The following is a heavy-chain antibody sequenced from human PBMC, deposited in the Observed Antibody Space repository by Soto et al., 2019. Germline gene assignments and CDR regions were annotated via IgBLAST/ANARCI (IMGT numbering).Heavy chain of an antibody. CDR3: AWRYNWNYVFWFDA. CDR1: GGSFSGYY. Sequence: QVQLQQWGAGLLKPSETLSLTCAVYGGSFSGYYWSWIRQPPGKGLEWIGEINHSGSTNYNPSLSSQVTISVDTAKDQFSLKLSSVTAAATAVYYCAWRYNWNYVFWFDAWGQGTLVTVSS. J-gene: IGHJ5*02. V-gene: IGHV4-34*01. CDR2: INHSGST. D-gene: IGHD1-7*01.